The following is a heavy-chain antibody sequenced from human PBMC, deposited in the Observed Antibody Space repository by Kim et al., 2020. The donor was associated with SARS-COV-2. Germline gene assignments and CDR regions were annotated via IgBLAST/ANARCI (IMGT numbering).Heavy chain of an antibody. J-gene: IGHJ5*02. CDR2: INYDESP. V-gene: IGHV4-59*13. D-gene: IGHD2-15*01. CDR3: AAYIQGQGGGGS. Sequence: SETLSLTCTVSGVSLSVFHWSWIRQPPGKGLEWIGFINYDESPKLNPSLTSRVTITADRTRAQFSLELRSVTAADTAIYYCAAYIQGQGGGGSWGQGIRVTISS. CDR1: GVSLSVFH.